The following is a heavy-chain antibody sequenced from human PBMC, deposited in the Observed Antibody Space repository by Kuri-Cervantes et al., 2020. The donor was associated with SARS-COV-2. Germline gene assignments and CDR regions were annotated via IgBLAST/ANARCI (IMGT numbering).Heavy chain of an antibody. Sequence: SETLSLTCTVSGGSISSSSYYWGWIRRPPGKGLEWIGSIYYSGSTYYNPSLKSRVTISVDTSKNQFSLKLSSVTAADTAVYYCARTNKQWRGYFDYWGQGTLVTVSS. CDR2: IYYSGST. J-gene: IGHJ4*02. D-gene: IGHD6-19*01. CDR3: ARTNKQWRGYFDY. V-gene: IGHV4-39*01. CDR1: GGSISSSSYY.